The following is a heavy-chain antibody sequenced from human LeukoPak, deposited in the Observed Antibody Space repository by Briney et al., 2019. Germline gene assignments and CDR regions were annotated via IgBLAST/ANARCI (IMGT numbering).Heavy chain of an antibody. V-gene: IGHV1-69*13. Sequence: GASVKVSCKVSGYTLTELSMHWVRQAPGKGLEWMGGIIPIFGTANYAQKFQGRVTITADESTSTAYMELSSLRSEDTAVYYCAREVGDTAMAPEVGMDVWGKGTTVTVSS. CDR3: AREVGDTAMAPEVGMDV. CDR1: GYTLTELS. J-gene: IGHJ6*04. CDR2: IIPIFGTA. D-gene: IGHD5-18*01.